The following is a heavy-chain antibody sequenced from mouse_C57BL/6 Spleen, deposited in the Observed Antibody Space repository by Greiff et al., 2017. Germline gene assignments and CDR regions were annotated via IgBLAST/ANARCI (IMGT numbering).Heavy chain of an antibody. D-gene: IGHD3-2*02. V-gene: IGHV1-9*01. J-gene: IGHJ2*01. CDR2: ILPGRGSH. CDR3: ARKLRLQDY. Sequence: QVQLQQSGAELMKPGASVTLSCKATGYTFTGYWIEWVKQRPGHGLEWIGEILPGRGSHNYNEKFKGKATFTADTSSNTASMQLSGLSTEYSSIYYYARKLRLQDYWGQGTTLTVSS. CDR1: GYTFTGYW.